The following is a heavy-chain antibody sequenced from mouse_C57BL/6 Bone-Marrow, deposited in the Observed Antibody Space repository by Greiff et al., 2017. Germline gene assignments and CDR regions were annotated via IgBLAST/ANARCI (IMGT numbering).Heavy chain of an antibody. CDR1: GFNIKDDY. J-gene: IGHJ3*01. CDR3: TTYGLSAY. V-gene: IGHV14-4*01. CDR2: IDPEIGDT. Sequence: VQLKQSGAELVRPGASVKLSCTASGFNIKDDYMHWVKQRPEQGLEWIGWIDPEIGDTEYASKFQGKATITADTSSNTAYLQLSSLTSEDTAVYYCTTYGLSAYWGQGTLVTVSA. D-gene: IGHD1-1*02.